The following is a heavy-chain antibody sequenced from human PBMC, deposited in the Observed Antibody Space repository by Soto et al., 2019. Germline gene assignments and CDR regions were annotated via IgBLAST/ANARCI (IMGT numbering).Heavy chain of an antibody. CDR1: GGSISSGGYS. CDR3: ASVTRTCISTSCYRYYYGMDV. CDR2: IYYSGTT. V-gene: IGHV4-61*08. D-gene: IGHD2-2*02. Sequence: PSETLSLTCAVSGGSISSGGYSWSWIRQPPGKGLEWIGYIYYSGTTTYNPSLKTRVTISVDTSKNQFSLKLSSVTAADTAVYYCASVTRTCISTSCYRYYYGMDVWGQGTTVTVSS. J-gene: IGHJ6*02.